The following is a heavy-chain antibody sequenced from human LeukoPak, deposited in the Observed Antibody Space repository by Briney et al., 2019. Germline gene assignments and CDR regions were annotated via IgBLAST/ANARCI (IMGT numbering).Heavy chain of an antibody. CDR1: GFSLSTYGVG. D-gene: IGHD6-25*01. CDR2: VFWDDEK. V-gene: IGHV2-5*02. Sequence: SGPTLVNPTQTLTLTCTLSGFSLSTYGVGVGWIRQPPGKALEWLALVFWDDEKRYSPSLRSRLTITKDTSRNQVVLTMTNMEPMDTGTYYCARGSGSFDYWGQGILVTVSS. CDR3: ARGSGSFDY. J-gene: IGHJ4*02.